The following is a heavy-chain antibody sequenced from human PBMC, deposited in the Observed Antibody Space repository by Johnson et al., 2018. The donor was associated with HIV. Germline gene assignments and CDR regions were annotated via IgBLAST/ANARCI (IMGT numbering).Heavy chain of an antibody. J-gene: IGHJ3*02. CDR2: INQDGSEQ. V-gene: IGHV3-7*05. D-gene: IGHD6-13*01. Sequence: VQLVESGGGLVKPGGSLRLSCAASGFTFSDYYMSWVRQAPGKGLEWVANINQDGSEQYYVDSTKGRFTISRDNAKNSLYLQMNSLKTEDTAVYYCSRHGGAPYSSSWYPLFGAFDIWGQGTMVTVSS. CDR3: SRHGGAPYSSSWYPLFGAFDI. CDR1: GFTFSDYY.